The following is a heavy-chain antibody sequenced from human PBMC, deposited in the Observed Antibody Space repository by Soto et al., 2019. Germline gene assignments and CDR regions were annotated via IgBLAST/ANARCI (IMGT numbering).Heavy chain of an antibody. J-gene: IGHJ4*02. CDR2: ISSSGSTI. V-gene: IGHV3-48*03. Sequence: AGGSLRLSCAASGFTFSSYEMNWVRQAPGKGLEWVSYISSSGSTIYYADSVKGRFTISRDNAKNSLYLQMNSLRAEDTAVYYCANNNSYGSYFDYWGQGTLVTVYS. CDR1: GFTFSSYE. CDR3: ANNNSYGSYFDY. D-gene: IGHD5-18*01.